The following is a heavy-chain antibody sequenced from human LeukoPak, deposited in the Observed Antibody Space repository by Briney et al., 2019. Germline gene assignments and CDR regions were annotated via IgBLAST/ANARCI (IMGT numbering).Heavy chain of an antibody. V-gene: IGHV3-74*01. J-gene: IGHJ2*01. Sequence: GGSLRLSCAASGFTFSSYWMHCVRQASGKGLVWVSRINSDGTSTNYGDSVKGRFTISRDNAKNTLYLQMNSLRAEDTAVYYCARGVGSYPYWYFDLWGRGTLVTVSS. CDR2: INSDGTST. D-gene: IGHD1-26*01. CDR3: ARGVGSYPYWYFDL. CDR1: GFTFSSYW.